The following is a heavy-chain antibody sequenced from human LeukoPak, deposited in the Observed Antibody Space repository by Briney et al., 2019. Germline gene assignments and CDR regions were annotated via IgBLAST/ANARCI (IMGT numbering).Heavy chain of an antibody. CDR1: GFTFSSYW. J-gene: IGHJ3*02. D-gene: IGHD3-9*01. Sequence: GGSLRLSCAASGFTFSSYWMHWVRQAPGKGLVWVSRINSDGSSTSYADSVKGRFTISRDNAKNMLSLQMSSLRADDTAVYYCARDRSVLRYFDWLPPDAFDIWGQGTQVTVSS. CDR2: INSDGSST. CDR3: ARDRSVLRYFDWLPPDAFDI. V-gene: IGHV3-74*01.